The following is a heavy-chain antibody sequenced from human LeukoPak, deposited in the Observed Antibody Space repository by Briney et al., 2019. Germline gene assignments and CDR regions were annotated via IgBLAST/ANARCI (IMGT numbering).Heavy chain of an antibody. CDR3: ATKLPSSIAARPDKFFDY. CDR2: VNPNSGGT. CDR1: GYTFTGYY. D-gene: IGHD6-6*01. J-gene: IGHJ4*02. Sequence: ASVKLSCKASGYTFTGYYMHRRRQAPGQGLELMGRVNPNSGGTNKEQKVQVRGSMTMDTSISTAYLELSRLRSDDTAVYYCATKLPSSIAARPDKFFDYWGQGPLVTVSS. V-gene: IGHV1-2*06.